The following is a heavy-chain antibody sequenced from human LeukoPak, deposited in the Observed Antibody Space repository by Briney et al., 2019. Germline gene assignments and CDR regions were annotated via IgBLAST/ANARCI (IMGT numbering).Heavy chain of an antibody. J-gene: IGHJ6*04. CDR3: ARDSSYGYYYYGMDV. D-gene: IGHD5-18*01. CDR1: GGSFSGYN. CDR2: INHSGST. V-gene: IGHV4-34*01. Sequence: SETLSLTCAVNGGSFSGYNWSWFRQPPGKGLEWIGEINHSGSTNYNPSLKSRVTISVDTSKNQFSLKLSSVTAADTAVYYCARDSSYGYYYYGMDVWGKGTTLTVSS.